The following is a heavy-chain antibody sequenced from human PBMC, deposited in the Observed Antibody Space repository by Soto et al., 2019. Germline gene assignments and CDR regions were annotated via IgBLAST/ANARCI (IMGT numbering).Heavy chain of an antibody. Sequence: GGSLRLSCAASGFTVSSNYMSWVRQAPGKGLEWVSVIYSGGRTYYADSVKGRFTISRDNSKNTLYLQMNSLRAEDTAVYYCARDSSSSVVPYGMDVWGQGTTVTVSS. D-gene: IGHD6-6*01. J-gene: IGHJ6*02. CDR2: IYSGGRT. CDR3: ARDSSSSVVPYGMDV. V-gene: IGHV3-53*01. CDR1: GFTVSSNY.